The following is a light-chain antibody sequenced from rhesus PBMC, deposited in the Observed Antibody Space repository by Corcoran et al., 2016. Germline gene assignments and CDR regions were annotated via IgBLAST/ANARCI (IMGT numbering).Light chain of an antibody. CDR2: AAF. Sequence: DIQMTQSPSALSASVGDRVTISCRASQNIYSTLAWYQQKPGKAPKLLIYAAFTLQPGIPPTFSGSGSGTDFTLTIDSLRPGDSATYYCQHYYDNPYIFGQGTRVEIK. V-gene: IGKV1S12*01. CDR3: QHYYDNPYI. CDR1: QNIYST. J-gene: IGKJ2*01.